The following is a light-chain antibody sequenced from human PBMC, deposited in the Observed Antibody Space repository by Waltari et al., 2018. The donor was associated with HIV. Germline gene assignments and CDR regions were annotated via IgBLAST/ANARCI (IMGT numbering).Light chain of an antibody. V-gene: IGLV3-9*01. CDR3: HVWDRATGV. CDR2: RNT. CDR1: NIGSKN. Sequence: SYELTQPLSVSVALGQTARITCGGDNIGSKNVHWYQQKQGQAPVLVIYRNTNRPSGIPERFSGSNSGNTATLTITRAQVGDEADYYCHVWDRATGVFGTGTTVTVL. J-gene: IGLJ1*01.